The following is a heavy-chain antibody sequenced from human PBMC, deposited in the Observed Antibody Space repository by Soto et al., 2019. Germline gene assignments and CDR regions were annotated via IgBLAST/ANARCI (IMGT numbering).Heavy chain of an antibody. CDR2: IYYSGST. Sequence: SETLSLTSTVAGGSSSSYYWIWIRQPPGKGLEWIVYIYYSGSTNYNPSLKSRVTISVDTSKNQFSLKLSSVTAADTAVYYCARLRYFDWVGHDYWGQGTLVTVSS. CDR1: GGSSSSYY. CDR3: ARLRYFDWVGHDY. J-gene: IGHJ4*02. D-gene: IGHD3-9*01. V-gene: IGHV4-59*08.